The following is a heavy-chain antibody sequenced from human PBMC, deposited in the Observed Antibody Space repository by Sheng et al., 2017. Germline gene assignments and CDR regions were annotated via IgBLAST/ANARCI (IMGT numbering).Heavy chain of an antibody. CDR2: ISSGSSYI. CDR3: ARVSQVAFDI. CDR1: GFTFSNYN. V-gene: IGHV3-21*01. Sequence: EVQLVESGGGLVEPGGSLRVSCAASGFTFSNYNINWVRQAPGKGLEWVSCISSGSSYIYYADSVKGRFTISRDNAKNSLYLLMNSLTAEDTAVYYCARVSQVAFDIWGQGT. J-gene: IGHJ3*02.